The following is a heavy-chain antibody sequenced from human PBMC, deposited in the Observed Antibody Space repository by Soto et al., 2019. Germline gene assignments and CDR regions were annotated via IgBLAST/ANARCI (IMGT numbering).Heavy chain of an antibody. Sequence: ASVKVSSKASGGTFSSYTISWVRQAPGQGLEWMGRIIPILGIANYAQKFQGRVTITADKSTSTAYMELSSLRSEDTAVYYCARERYCSGGSCSPYFDYWGQGTLVTVSS. J-gene: IGHJ4*02. V-gene: IGHV1-69*04. D-gene: IGHD2-15*01. CDR2: IIPILGIA. CDR1: GGTFSSYT. CDR3: ARERYCSGGSCSPYFDY.